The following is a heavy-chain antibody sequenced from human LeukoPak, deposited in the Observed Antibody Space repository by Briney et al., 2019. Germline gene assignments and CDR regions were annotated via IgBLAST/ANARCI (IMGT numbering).Heavy chain of an antibody. CDR1: GGSISSSSYS. CDR3: ARQVGTMIVVVITYFDY. J-gene: IGHJ4*02. Sequence: KPSETLSLTCTVSGGSISSSSYSWGWIRQPPGKGLEWIGSIYYSGSTYYNPSLKSRVTISVDTSKNQFSLKLSSVTAADTAVYYCARQVGTMIVVVITYFDYWGQGTLVTVSS. V-gene: IGHV4-39*01. CDR2: IYYSGST. D-gene: IGHD3-22*01.